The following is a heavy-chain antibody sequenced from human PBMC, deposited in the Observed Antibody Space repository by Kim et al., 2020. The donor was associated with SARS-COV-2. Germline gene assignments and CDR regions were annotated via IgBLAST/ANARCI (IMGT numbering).Heavy chain of an antibody. CDR2: ISYDGSNK. Sequence: GGSLRLSCAASGFTFSSYAMHWVRQAPGKGLEWVAVISYDGSNKYYADSVKGRFTISRDNSKNTLYLQMNSLRAEDTAVYYCARDLNSPDPYYYYGMDVWGQGTTVTVSS. CDR1: GFTFSSYA. D-gene: IGHD2-21*01. CDR3: ARDLNSPDPYYYYGMDV. V-gene: IGHV3-30-3*01. J-gene: IGHJ6*02.